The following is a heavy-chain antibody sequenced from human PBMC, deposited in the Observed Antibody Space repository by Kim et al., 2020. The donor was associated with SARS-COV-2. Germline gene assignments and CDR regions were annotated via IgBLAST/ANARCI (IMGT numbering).Heavy chain of an antibody. J-gene: IGHJ5*02. CDR1: GFTFSSYA. CDR2: ISYDGSNK. Sequence: GGSLRLSCAASGFTFSSYAMHWVRQAPGKGLEWVAVISYDGSNKYYADSVKGRFTISRDNSKNTLYLQMNSLRAEDTAVYYCARAKKARITMNWFDPWGQGTLVTVSS. D-gene: IGHD3-10*01. V-gene: IGHV3-30*04. CDR3: ARAKKARITMNWFDP.